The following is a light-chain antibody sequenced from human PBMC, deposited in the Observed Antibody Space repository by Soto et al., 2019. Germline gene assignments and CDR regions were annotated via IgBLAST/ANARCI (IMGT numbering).Light chain of an antibody. V-gene: IGKV2-30*01. CDR1: QSLAYSDGNIY. CDR2: KVS. Sequence: DVVMTQSPLSLPVTLGQPASISCRSSQSLAYSDGNIYLNWFQQRPGQSPRRLLYKVSNRDSGVPDRFSGSGSGTDVTLKISRVEADDVGVYYCMQGTHWPPYTFGQVTKLEIK. J-gene: IGKJ2*01. CDR3: MQGTHWPPYT.